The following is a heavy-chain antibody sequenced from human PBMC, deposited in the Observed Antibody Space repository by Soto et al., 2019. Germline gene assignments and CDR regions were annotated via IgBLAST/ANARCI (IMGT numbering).Heavy chain of an antibody. CDR2: IIPIYGTA. CDR1: GGTFSSYA. D-gene: IGHD4-17*01. CDR3: ARANDYGDYVVMAFDY. Sequence: QVQLVQSGAEVKKPGSSVKVSCKASGGTFSSYAISWVRQAPGQGLEWMGGIIPIYGTANYAQKFQGRVTITADESTSTGYMELSTLRSEDAAVYDCARANDYGDYVVMAFDYWGQGTLVTVSS. V-gene: IGHV1-69*01. J-gene: IGHJ4*02.